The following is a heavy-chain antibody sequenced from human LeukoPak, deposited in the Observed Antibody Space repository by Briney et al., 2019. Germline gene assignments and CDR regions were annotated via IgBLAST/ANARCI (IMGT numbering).Heavy chain of an antibody. V-gene: IGHV3-48*04. Sequence: GGSLRLSCAASGFTFSSYSMNWVRQAPGKGLEWVSYISSSSSTIYYADSVKGRFTISRDNAKNSLYLQMNSLRAEDTAVYYCARGWVYPGIAVAGIFDYWGQGTLVTVSS. D-gene: IGHD6-19*01. CDR2: ISSSSSTI. J-gene: IGHJ4*02. CDR1: GFTFSSYS. CDR3: ARGWVYPGIAVAGIFDY.